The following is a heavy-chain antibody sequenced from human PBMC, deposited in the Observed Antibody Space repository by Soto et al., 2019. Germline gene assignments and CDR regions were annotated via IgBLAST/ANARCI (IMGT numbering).Heavy chain of an antibody. CDR3: VTLLWFGELTTGFDY. CDR2: IIPIFGTA. D-gene: IGHD3-10*01. Sequence: QVQLVQSGAEVKKPGSSVKVSCKASGGTFSSYAISWGRQAPGQGLGWMGGIIPIFGTANYAQKFQGRVTITADKSTSTAYMELSSLRSEDTAVYYCVTLLWFGELTTGFDYWGQGTLVTVSS. CDR1: GGTFSSYA. V-gene: IGHV1-69*06. J-gene: IGHJ4*02.